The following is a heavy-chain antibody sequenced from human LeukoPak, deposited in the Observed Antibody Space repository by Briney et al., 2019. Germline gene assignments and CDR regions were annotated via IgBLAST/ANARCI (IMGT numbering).Heavy chain of an antibody. CDR2: IYRSGST. CDR1: GYSISSGYY. D-gene: IGHD2-2*01. Sequence: SETLSLTCTVPGYSISSGYYWVWIRQPPGKGLEWIGSIYRSGSTNYNPSLKSRVTISVDTSKNQFSLKVSSVTAADTAVYYCARGDCSSTICYSPMDVWGKGTTVTVSS. V-gene: IGHV4-38-2*02. J-gene: IGHJ6*03. CDR3: ARGDCSSTICYSPMDV.